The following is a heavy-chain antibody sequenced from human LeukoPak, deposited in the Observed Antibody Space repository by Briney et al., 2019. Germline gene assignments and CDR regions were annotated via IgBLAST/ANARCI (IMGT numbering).Heavy chain of an antibody. CDR2: IWYDGSNR. D-gene: IGHD4-23*01. Sequence: GRSLRLSCAASGFTFSSYGMHWVRQAPGKGLEWVAVIWYDGSNRYYADSVKGRFTISRDNSKKTLYLQMNSLRAEDTAVYYCAKREAYGGNSPRWFDPWGQGTLVTVSS. CDR1: GFTFSSYG. CDR3: AKREAYGGNSPRWFDP. J-gene: IGHJ5*02. V-gene: IGHV3-33*06.